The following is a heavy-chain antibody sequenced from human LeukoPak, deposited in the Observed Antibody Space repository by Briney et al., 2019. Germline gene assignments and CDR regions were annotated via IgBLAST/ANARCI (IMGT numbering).Heavy chain of an antibody. V-gene: IGHV3-23*01. Sequence: GGSLRLSCAASGFTLSSYAMSWVRQAPGKGLEWVSAISGSGGSTYYADSVKGRFTISRDNSKNTLYLQMNSLRAEDTAVYYCAKHGRYTVTTGQDYWGQGTLVTVSS. D-gene: IGHD4-17*01. CDR2: ISGSGGST. J-gene: IGHJ4*02. CDR3: AKHGRYTVTTGQDY. CDR1: GFTLSSYA.